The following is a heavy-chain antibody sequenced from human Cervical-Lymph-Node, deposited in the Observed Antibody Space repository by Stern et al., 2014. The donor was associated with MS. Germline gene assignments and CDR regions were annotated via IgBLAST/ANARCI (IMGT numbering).Heavy chain of an antibody. Sequence: VQLVQSGAEVKKPGASVKVSCRASGYIFSDYGIHWVRQAPGQGLEWMGWISAYNGNTNYAQNFQGRVTMTTDTSTSTAYMELRSLRSDDTAVYYCARDDLGGAFDYWGQGTLVTVSS. CDR3: ARDDLGGAFDY. V-gene: IGHV1-18*01. J-gene: IGHJ4*02. CDR2: ISAYNGNT. CDR1: GYIFSDYG.